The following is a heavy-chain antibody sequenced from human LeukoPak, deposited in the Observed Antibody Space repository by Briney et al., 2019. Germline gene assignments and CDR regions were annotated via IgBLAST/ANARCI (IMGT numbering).Heavy chain of an antibody. D-gene: IGHD6-19*01. J-gene: IGHJ4*02. CDR2: ISSSGTYI. CDR3: ARGSAVAGIMGLDY. CDR1: GFSFSSYS. Sequence: GGSPRLSCAVSGFSFSSYSVNWVRQTPGKGLQWVSSISSSGTYIYYADSVKGRFTISRDNAKNSVYLQMNSLRAEDTAVYYCARGSAVAGIMGLDYWGQGTLVTVSS. V-gene: IGHV3-21*01.